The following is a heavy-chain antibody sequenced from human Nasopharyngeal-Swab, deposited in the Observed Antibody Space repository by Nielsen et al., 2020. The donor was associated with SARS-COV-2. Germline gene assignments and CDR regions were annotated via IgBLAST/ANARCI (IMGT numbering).Heavy chain of an antibody. CDR1: GFTFSSYG. Sequence: GESLKISCTASGFTFSSYGMHWVRQAPGKGLEWVAVISYDGSNKYYADSVKGRFTISRDNSKNTLYLQMNSLRAEDTAVYYCAKVAASHYYYYYVMDVWGQGTTVTVSS. CDR2: ISYDGSNK. D-gene: IGHD2-15*01. CDR3: AKVAASHYYYYYVMDV. J-gene: IGHJ6*02. V-gene: IGHV3-30*18.